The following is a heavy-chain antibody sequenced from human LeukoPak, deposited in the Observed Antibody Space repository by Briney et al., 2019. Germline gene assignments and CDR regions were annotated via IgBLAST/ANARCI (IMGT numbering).Heavy chain of an antibody. J-gene: IGHJ4*02. V-gene: IGHV1-2*02. CDR3: ARDTYYDILTGKRFDY. CDR2: INPNSGGT. D-gene: IGHD3-9*01. CDR1: GYTFTGYY. Sequence: ASVKVSCKASGYTFTGYYMHWVRQAPGQGLEWMGWINPNSGGTNYAQKFQGRVTMTRDTSISTAYMELSRLRSDDTAVYYCARDTYYDILTGKRFDYWGQGTLVTVSS.